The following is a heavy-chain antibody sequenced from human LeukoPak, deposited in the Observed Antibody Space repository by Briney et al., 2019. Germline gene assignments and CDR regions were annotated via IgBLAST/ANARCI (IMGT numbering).Heavy chain of an antibody. CDR2: ISGSGGST. V-gene: IGHV3-23*01. Sequence: GGSLRLSCAASGFTFSSYGMHWVRQAPGKGLEWVSAISGSGGSTYYADSVKGRFTISRDNSKNTLYLQMNSLRAEDTAVYCCAKATFIAANWYFDLWGRGTLVTVSS. J-gene: IGHJ2*01. D-gene: IGHD6-13*01. CDR1: GFTFSSYG. CDR3: AKATFIAANWYFDL.